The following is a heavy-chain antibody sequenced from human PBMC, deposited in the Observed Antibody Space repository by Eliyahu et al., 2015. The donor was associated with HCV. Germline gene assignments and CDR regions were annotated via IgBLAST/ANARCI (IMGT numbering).Heavy chain of an antibody. CDR3: ARDPRGDDAFDI. Sequence: QVQLQQWGAGLLKPSETLSLTCAVYGGSFSGYYWSWIRQPPGKGLEWIGEINHSGSTNYNPSLKSRVTISVDTSKNQFSLKLSSVTAADTAVYYCARDPRGDDAFDIWGQGTMVTVSS. D-gene: IGHD3-10*01. V-gene: IGHV4-34*01. J-gene: IGHJ3*02. CDR1: GGSFSGYY. CDR2: INHSGST.